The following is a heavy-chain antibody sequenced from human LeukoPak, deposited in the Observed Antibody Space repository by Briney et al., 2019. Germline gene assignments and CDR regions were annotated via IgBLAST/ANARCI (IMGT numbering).Heavy chain of an antibody. CDR1: GFTFSTYS. V-gene: IGHV3-48*02. CDR3: ARDRFYGSGSYQDAGGCFDY. D-gene: IGHD3-10*01. Sequence: PGGSLRLSCAASGFTFSTYSMNWVRQAPGKGLEWVSYISSSSTIFYADSVKGRFTVSRDNAKKSLYLQLNSLRDEDTALYYCARDRFYGSGSYQDAGGCFDYWGQGTLVTVSS. J-gene: IGHJ4*02. CDR2: ISSSSTI.